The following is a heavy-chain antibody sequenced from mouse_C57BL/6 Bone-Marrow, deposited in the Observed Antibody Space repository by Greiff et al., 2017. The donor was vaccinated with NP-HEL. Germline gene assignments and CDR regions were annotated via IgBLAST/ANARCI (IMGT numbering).Heavy chain of an antibody. J-gene: IGHJ4*01. CDR2: IYPRSGNT. CDR3: ARYWAYYAMDY. CDR1: GYTFTSYG. Sequence: SGAELARPGASVKLSCKASGYTFTSYGISWVKQRTGQGLEWIGEIYPRSGNTYYNEKFKSKATLTADKSSSTAYMELRSLTSEDSAVYFCARYWAYYAMDYWGQGTSVTVSS. D-gene: IGHD4-1*01. V-gene: IGHV1-81*01.